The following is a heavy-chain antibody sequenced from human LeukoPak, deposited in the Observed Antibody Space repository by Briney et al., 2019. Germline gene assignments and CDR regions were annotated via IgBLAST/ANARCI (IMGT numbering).Heavy chain of an antibody. Sequence: ASVKVSCKASGGTFSSYAISWVRQAPGQGLEWMGRIIPILGIANYAQKFQGRVTITADKSTSTAYMELSNLRSEDTAVYYCAREFLGNPIVVVPAAMKELDYWGQGTLVTVSS. CDR3: AREFLGNPIVVVPAAMKELDY. CDR1: GGTFSSYA. V-gene: IGHV1-69*04. D-gene: IGHD2-2*01. CDR2: IIPILGIA. J-gene: IGHJ4*02.